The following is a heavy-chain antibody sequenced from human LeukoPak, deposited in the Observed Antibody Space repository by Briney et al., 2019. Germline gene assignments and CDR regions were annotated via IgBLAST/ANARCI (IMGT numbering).Heavy chain of an antibody. V-gene: IGHV3-64*04. D-gene: IGHD6-19*01. CDR3: AKSEGSSSARRFDY. J-gene: IGHJ4*02. CDR1: GFTFSRYA. Sequence: PGGSLRLSCSASGFTFSRYAMHWVRQAPGKGLEYVSAISSNGGSTDYADSVKGRFTISRDNSKNTLYLQVNSLRAEDTAAYYCAKSEGSSSARRFDYWGQGTLVTVSS. CDR2: ISSNGGST.